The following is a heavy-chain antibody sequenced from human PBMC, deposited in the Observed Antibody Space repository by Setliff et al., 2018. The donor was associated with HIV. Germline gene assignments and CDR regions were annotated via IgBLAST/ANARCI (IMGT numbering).Heavy chain of an antibody. Sequence: PGGSLRLSCLVSGFTFSNYEMIWVRQAPGKGLECISYISKSGSRTYDADSVKGRFTTSRDNAKKSLYLLMDSLRVEDTAVYYCATGSYSSVWYGFDYWGRGTLVTV. J-gene: IGHJ4*02. V-gene: IGHV3-48*03. CDR3: ATGSYSSVWYGFDY. CDR1: GFTFSNYE. CDR2: ISKSGSRT. D-gene: IGHD6-19*01.